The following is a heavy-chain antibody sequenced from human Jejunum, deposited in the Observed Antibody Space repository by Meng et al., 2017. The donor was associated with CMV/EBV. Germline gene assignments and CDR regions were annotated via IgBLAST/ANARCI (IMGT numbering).Heavy chain of an antibody. J-gene: IGHJ4*02. Sequence: SGFTFSNYVMSWVRQAPGKGLEWVSSISSSGGSTYYADSVKGRFTISRHSFKNTLYLQMNSLRVEDTAIYYCARDLLGDNDYLFDLWGQGALVTVSS. CDR1: GFTFSNYV. V-gene: IGHV3-23*01. CDR2: ISSSGGST. CDR3: ARDLLGDNDYLFDL. D-gene: IGHD4/OR15-4a*01.